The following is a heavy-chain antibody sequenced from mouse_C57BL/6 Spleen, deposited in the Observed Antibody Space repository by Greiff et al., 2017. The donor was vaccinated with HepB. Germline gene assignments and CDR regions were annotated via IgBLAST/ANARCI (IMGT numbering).Heavy chain of an antibody. J-gene: IGHJ2*01. CDR3: ARQGGYYFDY. CDR1: GFTFSDYY. V-gene: IGHV5-12*01. Sequence: EVQGVESGGGLVQPGGSLKLSCAASGFTFSDYYMYWVRQTPEKRLEWVAYISNGGGSTYYPDTVKGRFTISRDNAKNTLYLQMSRLKSEDTAMYYCARQGGYYFDYWGQGTTLTVSS. CDR2: ISNGGGST.